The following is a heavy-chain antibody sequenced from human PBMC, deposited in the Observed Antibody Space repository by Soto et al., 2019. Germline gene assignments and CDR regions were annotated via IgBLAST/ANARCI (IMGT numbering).Heavy chain of an antibody. CDR3: ARARSDSAMVFDY. CDR1: GFTVSSNY. CDR2: MYSGGTT. V-gene: IGHV3-53*01. D-gene: IGHD5-18*01. Sequence: EVQLVESGGGLIQPGGSLRLSCAASGFTVSSNYMTWVRQAPGKGLEWVSVMYSGGTTYYADSVKGRFTISRDNSKNTLYRQTNSLSAEDTAVYHCARARSDSAMVFDYWGQGTLVTVSS. J-gene: IGHJ4*02.